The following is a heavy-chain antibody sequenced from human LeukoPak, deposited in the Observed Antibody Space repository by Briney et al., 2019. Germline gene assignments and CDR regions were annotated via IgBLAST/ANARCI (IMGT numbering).Heavy chain of an antibody. CDR3: ARHEGYTFMDV. V-gene: IGHV4-34*01. CDR2: INHSGST. D-gene: IGHD5-18*01. Sequence: SETLSLTCAVYGGSFSDYYWSWIRQPPGKGLEWIGEINHSGSTNYNPSLKSRVTISVDTSKNQFSLKLSSVTAADTAVYYCARHEGYTFMDVWGQGTTVTVSS. CDR1: GGSFSDYY. J-gene: IGHJ6*02.